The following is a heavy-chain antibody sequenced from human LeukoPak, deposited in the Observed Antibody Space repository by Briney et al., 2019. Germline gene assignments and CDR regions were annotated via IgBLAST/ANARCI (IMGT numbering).Heavy chain of an antibody. CDR2: ISSSSSTI. J-gene: IGHJ4*02. Sequence: PGGSLRLSCAASGFTFSSYSMNWVRQAPGKGLEWVSCISSSSSTIYYADSVKGRFTISRDNAKNSLYLQMNSLRDEDTAVYYCARGRRITIFGVVSCYFDYWGQGTLVTVSS. CDR3: ARGRRITIFGVVSCYFDY. CDR1: GFTFSSYS. D-gene: IGHD3-3*01. V-gene: IGHV3-48*02.